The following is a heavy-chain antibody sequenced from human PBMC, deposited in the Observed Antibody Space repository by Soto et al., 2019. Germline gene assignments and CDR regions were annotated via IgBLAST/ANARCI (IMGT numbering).Heavy chain of an antibody. V-gene: IGHV4-59*08. J-gene: IGHJ4*02. Sequence: SETLSLTCTVSGGSISSYYWSWIRQPPGKGLEWIGYIYYSGSTNYNPSLKSRVTISVDTSKNQFSLKLSSVTAADTAVYYCARMMSYPGPRYNWNPKSGSNDYWGQGTLVTVSA. CDR1: GGSISSYY. CDR2: IYYSGST. D-gene: IGHD1-1*01. CDR3: ARMMSYPGPRYNWNPKSGSNDY.